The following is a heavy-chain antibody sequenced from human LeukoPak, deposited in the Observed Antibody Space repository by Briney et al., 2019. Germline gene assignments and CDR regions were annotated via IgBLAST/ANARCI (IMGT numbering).Heavy chain of an antibody. V-gene: IGHV4-30-2*01. D-gene: IGHD4-11*01. Sequence: PSETLSLTCTVSGGSISSGGYYWSWIRQPPGTGLEWIGYIYHSGSTYYNPSLKSRVTISVDRSKNQFSLKLSSVTAADTAVYYCARRGDYRYYYYMDVWDKGTTVTVSS. CDR1: GGSISSGGYY. CDR2: IYHSGST. CDR3: ARRGDYRYYYYMDV. J-gene: IGHJ6*03.